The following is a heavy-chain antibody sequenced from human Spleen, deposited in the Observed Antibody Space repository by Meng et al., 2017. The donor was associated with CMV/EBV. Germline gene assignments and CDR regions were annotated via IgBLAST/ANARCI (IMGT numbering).Heavy chain of an antibody. V-gene: IGHV3-21*04. CDR2: SVTRSNYI. Sequence: GGSLRLSCAASGFTLDNYSMNWVRQAPGKGLEWVSSSVTRSNYIYYADSVKGRFTISRDNGKNSLYLQMDSLRPEDTALYYCAKGPGYQAAKFYFDYWGQGTLVTVSS. CDR3: AKGPGYQAAKFYFDY. D-gene: IGHD6-25*01. CDR1: GFTLDNYS. J-gene: IGHJ4*02.